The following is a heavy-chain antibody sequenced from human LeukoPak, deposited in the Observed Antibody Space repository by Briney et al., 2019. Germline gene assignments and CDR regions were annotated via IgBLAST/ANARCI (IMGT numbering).Heavy chain of an antibody. D-gene: IGHD5-18*01. CDR2: IYPGDSDT. CDR3: CMPDTDRDEPDACDI. J-gene: IGHJ3*02. V-gene: IGHV5-51*01. CDR1: GYSFTSYW. Sequence: GESLKISCKGSGYSFTSYWIGWVRQMPGKGLEWMGIIYPGDSDTRYSPSFQGQVTISADKSISTAYLQWSSLKASDTAMYYCCMPDTDRDEPDACDISGQRTMVTVSS.